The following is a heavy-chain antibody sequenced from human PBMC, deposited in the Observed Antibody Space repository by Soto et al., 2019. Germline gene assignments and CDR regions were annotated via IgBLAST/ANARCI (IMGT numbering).Heavy chain of an antibody. CDR3: ASGTEVSPSWDV. V-gene: IGHV4-31*03. CDR1: GGSISSGGYY. Sequence: QVQLQESGPGLVKPSQTLSLTCTVSGGSISSGGYYWSWIRQHPGKGLEWIGYIYYSGSTYYNPSPKSRVTISVDTSESEFSLKLRSVTAADTAVYYCASGTEVSPSWDVWGQGTTVTVSS. J-gene: IGHJ6*02. CDR2: IYYSGST. D-gene: IGHD1-26*01.